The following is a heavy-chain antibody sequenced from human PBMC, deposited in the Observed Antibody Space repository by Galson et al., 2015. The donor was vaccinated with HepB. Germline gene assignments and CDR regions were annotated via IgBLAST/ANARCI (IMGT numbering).Heavy chain of an antibody. CDR3: ARDSFGYTTVDS. D-gene: IGHD4-17*01. J-gene: IGHJ4*02. Sequence: SLRLSCAASGFSFSRYAMSWVRQAPGKGLEWVSSTSSSGGSTHYVDSVKGRFTISRDNSKNMLYLQMNSLRAEDTAVYYCARDSFGYTTVDSWGQGTLVTVSS. V-gene: IGHV3-23*01. CDR1: GFSFSRYA. CDR2: TSSSGGST.